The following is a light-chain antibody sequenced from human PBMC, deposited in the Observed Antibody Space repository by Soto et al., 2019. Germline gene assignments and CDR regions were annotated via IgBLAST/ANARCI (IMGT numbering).Light chain of an antibody. Sequence: IVKTKSLATLSXXAGAXRTLXXRASQSAISNLAWYQQRPGQTPRLLIYDASTRATDIPARFSGSGSGTDFTLTISSLLSEDFAVYFCHQYYKWPLTFGGGAKVDI. V-gene: IGKV3-15*01. CDR3: HQYYKWPLT. J-gene: IGKJ4*01. CDR2: DAS. CDR1: QSAISN.